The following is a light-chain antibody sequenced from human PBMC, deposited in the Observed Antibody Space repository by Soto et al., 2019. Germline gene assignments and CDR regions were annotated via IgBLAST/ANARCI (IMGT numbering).Light chain of an antibody. CDR1: QSVLSSSNNKNY. V-gene: IGKV4-1*01. CDR3: QAYYSTPYT. CDR2: WAS. Sequence: DIVMTQSPDSLAVSLGERATINCKSSQSVLSSSNNKNYLAWYQQKPGQPPKLLIYWASTRESGGPDRFSGSGSWTDFKPNISSPQAKDVAVYYCQAYYSTPYTFGQGTKLEIK. J-gene: IGKJ2*01.